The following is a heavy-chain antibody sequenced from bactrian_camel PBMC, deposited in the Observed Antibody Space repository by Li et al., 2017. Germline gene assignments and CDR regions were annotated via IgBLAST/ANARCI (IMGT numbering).Heavy chain of an antibody. CDR1: GITTTRYC. Sequence: HVQLVESGGALVQPGGSLRLACLTPGITTTRYCMAWLRQGTGKRREMVAGLYTGSGHTVYADSVKGRFTISQDKAKNTLYLQMNNLRPEDTAMYYCAADTSAGCYGDIERLSAHIGQGTQVTVS. V-gene: IGHV3S1*01. J-gene: IGHJ4*01. D-gene: IGHD3*01. CDR2: LYTGSGHT.